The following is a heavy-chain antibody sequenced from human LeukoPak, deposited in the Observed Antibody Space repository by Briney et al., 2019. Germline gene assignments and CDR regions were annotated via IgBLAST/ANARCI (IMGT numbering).Heavy chain of an antibody. CDR2: VKTKTEGGTT. Sequence: PGGSLRLSCAASGFTFSNAWMSWVRQAPGKGLEWVGRVKTKTEGGTTDYAAPVKDRLTISRDDSKNTLYLQMNSLKTEDTAVYYCTTAVTHSGLDSWGQGTLVTVSS. D-gene: IGHD3-22*01. CDR1: GFTFSNAW. J-gene: IGHJ4*02. V-gene: IGHV3-15*01. CDR3: TTAVTHSGLDS.